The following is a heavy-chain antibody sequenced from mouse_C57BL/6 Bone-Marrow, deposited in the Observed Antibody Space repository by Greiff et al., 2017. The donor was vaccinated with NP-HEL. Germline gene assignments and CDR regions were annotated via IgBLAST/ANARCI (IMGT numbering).Heavy chain of an antibody. J-gene: IGHJ2*01. CDR1: GFTFSSYG. D-gene: IGHD2-5*01. CDR3: ARSYYSNRDY. CDR2: ISSGGSYT. Sequence: EVQVVESGGDLVKPGGSLKLSCAASGFTFSSYGMSWVRQTPYKRLEWVATISSGGSYTYYPDSVKGRFTISRDNAKNTLYLQMSRLKSEDTASYYCARSYYSNRDYWGQGTTLTVSS. V-gene: IGHV5-6*01.